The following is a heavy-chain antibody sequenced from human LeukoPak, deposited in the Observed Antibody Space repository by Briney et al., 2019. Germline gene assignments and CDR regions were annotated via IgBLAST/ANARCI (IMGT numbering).Heavy chain of an antibody. D-gene: IGHD3-3*01. J-gene: IGHJ4*02. Sequence: GSLRLSCAASGFTFSSYWMHWVRQAPGEGLEWVSAISGSGDSTYYADSVKGRFTISRDNSKNTLYLQMKSLRAEDTAVYYCAKDRNFCPGSSGFDYWGQGALVTVSS. CDR3: AKDRNFCPGSSGFDY. V-gene: IGHV3-23*01. CDR1: GFTFSSYW. CDR2: ISGSGDST.